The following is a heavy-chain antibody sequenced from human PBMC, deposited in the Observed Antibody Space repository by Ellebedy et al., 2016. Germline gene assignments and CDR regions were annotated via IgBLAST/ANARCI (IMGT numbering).Heavy chain of an antibody. J-gene: IGHJ5*02. Sequence: GESLKISCAASGFTFSTFGMNWVRQAPGKGLEWISYISGIGSTLLYADSVKGRFTMSRDNAKNSVHLQMNSLRDEDTAVYYCARGGIELDNWFDPWGQGAQVTVSS. CDR1: GFTFSTFG. V-gene: IGHV3-48*02. CDR2: ISGIGSTL. CDR3: ARGGIELDNWFDP. D-gene: IGHD3-10*01.